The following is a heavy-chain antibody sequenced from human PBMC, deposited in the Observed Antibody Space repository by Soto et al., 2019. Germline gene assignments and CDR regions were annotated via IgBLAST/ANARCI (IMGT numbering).Heavy chain of an antibody. D-gene: IGHD5-12*01. V-gene: IGHV1-3*01. CDR1: GYTFTSYA. J-gene: IGHJ6*03. CDR3: AREYSGYDYYYYMDV. CDR2: INAGNGNT. Sequence: GASVKVSCKASGYTFTSYAMHWVRQAPGQRLEWMGWINAGNGNTKYSQKFQGRVTITRDTSASTAYMELSSLRSEDTAVYYCAREYSGYDYYYYMDVWGKGTTFTVSS.